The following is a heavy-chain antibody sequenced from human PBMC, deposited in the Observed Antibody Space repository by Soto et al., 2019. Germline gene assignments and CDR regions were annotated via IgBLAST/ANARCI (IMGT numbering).Heavy chain of an antibody. CDR2: IYPGDSDL. CDR3: VRKGHSSSWFIDH. J-gene: IGHJ5*02. Sequence: PGESLKISGKGSGYSFTSYWISCVRQMPGKGLEWMGIIYPGDSDLRYSPSFEGQVTISADKSITTAYLQWSSLKASDSAMYYCVRKGHSSSWFIDHWGQGTQVTVSS. V-gene: IGHV5-51*01. CDR1: GYSFTSYW. D-gene: IGHD6-13*01.